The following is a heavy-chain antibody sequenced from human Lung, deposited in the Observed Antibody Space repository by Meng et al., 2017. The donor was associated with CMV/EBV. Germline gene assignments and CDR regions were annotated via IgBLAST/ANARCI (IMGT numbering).Heavy chain of an antibody. V-gene: IGHV3-33*06. D-gene: IGHD2-2*01. Sequence: ISXAASGFTFSNYGMHWVRPAPGKGLEWVAVTWYDGSNKFYADSVKGRFTISRDNSKNTLYMQMNSLRAEYTAVYHCAKEGEEGYCSSISGPPDHWXQATXVTVAA. CDR3: AKEGEEGYCSSISGPPDH. CDR2: TWYDGSNK. J-gene: IGHJ4*02. CDR1: GFTFSNYG.